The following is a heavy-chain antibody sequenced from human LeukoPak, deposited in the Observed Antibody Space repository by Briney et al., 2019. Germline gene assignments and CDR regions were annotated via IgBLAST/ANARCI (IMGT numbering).Heavy chain of an antibody. CDR1: GFTFSIYW. D-gene: IGHD3-10*01. CDR2: IKQDGRESQK. J-gene: IGHJ4*02. Sequence: GGSLRLSCAASGFTFSIYWMTWVRQAPGKGLEWMANIKQDGRESQKYYVESVKGRFTISRDNAKDSLYLQMNSLRADDTAVYYGARGEYGSGSYHIDYWGQGTLVTVSS. CDR3: ARGEYGSGSYHIDY. V-gene: IGHV3-7*04.